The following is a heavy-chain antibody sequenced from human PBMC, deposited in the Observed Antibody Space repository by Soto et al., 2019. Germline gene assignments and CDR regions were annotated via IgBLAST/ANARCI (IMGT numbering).Heavy chain of an antibody. CDR2: IYYSGST. CDR3: ARAFSDSSSFFDP. V-gene: IGHV4-31*03. CDR1: GGSISSGGYY. J-gene: IGHJ5*02. D-gene: IGHD6-13*01. Sequence: QVQLQESGPGLVKPSQTLSLTCTVSGGSISSGGYYWSWIRQHPGKGLEWIGYIYYSGSTYYNPSPTSRVTISVDTSKNQFSLKLSSVTAADTAVYYCARAFSDSSSFFDPWGQGTLVTVSS.